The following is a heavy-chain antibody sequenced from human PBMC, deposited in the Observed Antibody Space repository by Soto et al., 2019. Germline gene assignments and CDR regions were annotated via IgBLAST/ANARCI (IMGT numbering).Heavy chain of an antibody. CDR3: ARESGYYYDSSGYSPLDY. D-gene: IGHD3-22*01. Sequence: QVQLVQSGAEVKKPGASVKVSCKASGYAFTSYGISWVRQAPGQGLEWMGRISAYNGNTNYAQKLQGRVTMTTDTATSTAYMEPRSLRSDDTAVYYCARESGYYYDSSGYSPLDYWGQGALVTVSS. J-gene: IGHJ4*02. CDR2: ISAYNGNT. CDR1: GYAFTSYG. V-gene: IGHV1-18*01.